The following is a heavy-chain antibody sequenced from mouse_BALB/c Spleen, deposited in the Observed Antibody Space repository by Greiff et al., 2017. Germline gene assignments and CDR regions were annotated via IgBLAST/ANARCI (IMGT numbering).Heavy chain of an antibody. V-gene: IGHV1S81*02. CDR1: GYTFTSYY. Sequence: VQLQQSGAELVKPGASVKLSCKASGYTFTSYYMYWVKQRPGQGLEWIGEINPSNGGTNFNEKFKSTATLTVDKSSSTAYMQLSSLTSEDSAVYYCTRGDYDYDAWFAYWGQGTLVTVSA. D-gene: IGHD2-4*01. J-gene: IGHJ3*01. CDR3: TRGDYDYDAWFAY. CDR2: INPSNGGT.